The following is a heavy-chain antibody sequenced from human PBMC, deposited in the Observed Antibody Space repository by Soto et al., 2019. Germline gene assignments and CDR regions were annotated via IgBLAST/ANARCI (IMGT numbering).Heavy chain of an antibody. CDR2: ISYDGSNK. V-gene: IGHV3-30*18. CDR1: GFTFSSYG. CDR3: AKPRYSNYYYYFDY. D-gene: IGHD4-4*01. J-gene: IGHJ4*02. Sequence: GGSLRLSCAASGFTFSSYGMHWVRQAPGKGLEWVAVISYDGSNKYYAESVKGRFTISRDNSKNTLYLQMNSLRVEDTAVYYCAKPRYSNYYYYFDYWGQGTLVTVSS.